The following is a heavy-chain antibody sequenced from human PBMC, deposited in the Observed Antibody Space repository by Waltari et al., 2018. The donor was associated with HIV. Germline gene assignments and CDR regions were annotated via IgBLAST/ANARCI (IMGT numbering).Heavy chain of an antibody. CDR3: ARQRQSRRDPFDY. V-gene: IGHV4-39*01. Sequence: QLQLQESGPGLVKPSETLSLTCTDSGGSISSGLYYWGWIRLPPGKGLAGIGSIFYTGSTYDNPSLRGRATMSVETSKNRFSLQLGSVTAADTAVYYCARQRQSRRDPFDYWGQGTLVTVSS. CDR2: IFYTGST. J-gene: IGHJ4*02. CDR1: GGSISSGLYY.